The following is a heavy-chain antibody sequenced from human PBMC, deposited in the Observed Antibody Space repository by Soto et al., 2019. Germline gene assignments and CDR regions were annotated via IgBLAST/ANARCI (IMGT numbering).Heavy chain of an antibody. CDR3: ARAAYYYDSSGNGGDWFDP. V-gene: IGHV1-46*01. J-gene: IGHJ5*02. CDR1: GYTFTGYY. CDR2: INPSGGST. Sequence: GASVKVSCKASGYTFTGYYIHWVRQAPGQGLEWMGIINPSGGSTSYAQKFQGRVTMTRDTSTSTVYMELSSLRSEDTAVYYCARAAYYYDSSGNGGDWFDPWGQGTLVTVSS. D-gene: IGHD3-22*01.